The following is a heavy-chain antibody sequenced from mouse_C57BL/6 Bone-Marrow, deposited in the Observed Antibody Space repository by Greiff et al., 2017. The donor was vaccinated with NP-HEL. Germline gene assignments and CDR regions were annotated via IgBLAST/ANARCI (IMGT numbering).Heavy chain of an antibody. CDR1: GYTFTSYW. D-gene: IGHD2-3*01. Sequence: QVQLQQPGAELVMPGASVKLSCKASGYTFTSYWMHWVKQRPGQGLEWIGEIDPSDSYTNYNKKFKGKSTLTVDKSSSTASMQLSSLTSEDSAVYYCARDWLLPPYWYFDVWGTGTTVTVSS. CDR3: ARDWLLPPYWYFDV. J-gene: IGHJ1*03. V-gene: IGHV1-69*01. CDR2: IDPSDSYT.